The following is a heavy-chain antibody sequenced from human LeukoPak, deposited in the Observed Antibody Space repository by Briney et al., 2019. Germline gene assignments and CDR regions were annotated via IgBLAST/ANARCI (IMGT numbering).Heavy chain of an antibody. D-gene: IGHD2-2*02. CDR1: GGSISSGSYY. CDR3: ARGETVPAAIQGAFDI. J-gene: IGHJ3*02. CDR2: IYTSGST. V-gene: IGHV4-61*02. Sequence: SETLSLTCTVSGGSISSGSYYWSWIRQPAGKGLEWIGRIYTSGSTNYNPSLKSRVTISVDTSKNQFSLKLSSVTAADTAVYYCARGETVPAAIQGAFDIWGQGTMVTVSS.